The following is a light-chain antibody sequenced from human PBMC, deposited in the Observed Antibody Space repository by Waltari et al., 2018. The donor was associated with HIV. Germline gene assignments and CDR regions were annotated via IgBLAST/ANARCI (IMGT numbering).Light chain of an antibody. CDR1: SSALGAYNY. J-gene: IGLJ1*01. CDR3: CSYAGSSYV. V-gene: IGLV2-11*01. CDR2: DVN. Sequence: QSALTQPRAVSGSPGPSVTISCPGPSSALGAYNYVSWYQQHPGKAPKLIIYDVNKRPSVVPDRFSGSKSGNTASLTITGLQAEDEADYYCCSYAGSSYVFGTGTNVTVL.